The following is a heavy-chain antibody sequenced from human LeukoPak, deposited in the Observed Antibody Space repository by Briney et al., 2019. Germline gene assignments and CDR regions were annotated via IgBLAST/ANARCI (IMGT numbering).Heavy chain of an antibody. Sequence: PSETLSLTCTVSGVSISSYYWSWIRQPPGKGLEWIGYIYYSGSTNYNPSLKSRFTISIDTSKNQFYLKMNSVTAADTAVYFCSREGGGYSASFGYWGQGTLVTVSS. CDR3: SREGGGYSASFGY. CDR2: IYYSGST. J-gene: IGHJ4*02. CDR1: GVSISSYY. V-gene: IGHV4-59*12. D-gene: IGHD2-21*01.